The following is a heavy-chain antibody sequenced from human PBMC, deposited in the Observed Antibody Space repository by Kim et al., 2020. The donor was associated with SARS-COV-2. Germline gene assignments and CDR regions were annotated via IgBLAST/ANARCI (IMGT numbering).Heavy chain of an antibody. D-gene: IGHD3-22*01. Sequence: SETLSLTSTVTGGSINSNTYFWGWIRQSPGKGLEWIGSIYYSGSTYYNPSLRSRLTVSLDMSKNQFSLRLTSVTATDTAVYYCARRRYYFDGSGSPPSRYFDRWGRGTLVTVSS. CDR1: GGSINSNTYF. CDR2: IYYSGST. J-gene: IGHJ2*01. CDR3: ARRRYYFDGSGSPPSRYFDR. V-gene: IGHV4-39*01.